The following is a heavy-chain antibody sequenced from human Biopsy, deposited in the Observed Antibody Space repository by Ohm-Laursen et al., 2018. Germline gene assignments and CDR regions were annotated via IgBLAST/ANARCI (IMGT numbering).Heavy chain of an antibody. Sequence: SETLSLTWSVSGGSIISYYWTWIRQPPGKGLEWIGHVYNGGITNYNPSLKSRVTISKDTSKNQFSLQVNSVTVADTAVYYCARTPRDSFWSGSYKRGLWFDPWGRGTLVIVSS. CDR1: GGSIISYY. V-gene: IGHV4-59*01. CDR2: VYNGGIT. J-gene: IGHJ5*02. D-gene: IGHD3-3*01. CDR3: ARTPRDSFWSGSYKRGLWFDP.